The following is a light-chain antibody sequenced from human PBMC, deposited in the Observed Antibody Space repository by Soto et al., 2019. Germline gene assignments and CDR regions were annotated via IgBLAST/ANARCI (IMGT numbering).Light chain of an antibody. Sequence: DIHMTHSPSSLSASLLDRVTVTFRASQSISNHLNWYQQKPGKAPKLLIYAASNLHSGVPSRFSGSGSGTEFTLTISSLQLEDFATYFCQHGYSTPLTFGGGTKVDIK. CDR2: AAS. V-gene: IGKV1-39*01. CDR1: QSISNH. CDR3: QHGYSTPLT. J-gene: IGKJ4*01.